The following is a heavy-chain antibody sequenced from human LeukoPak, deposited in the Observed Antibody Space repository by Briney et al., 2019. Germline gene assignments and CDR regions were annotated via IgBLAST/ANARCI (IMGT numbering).Heavy chain of an antibody. V-gene: IGHV1-18*01. CDR1: GYTFTSYG. Sequence: ASVKVSCKASGYTFTSYGISWVRQAPGQGLEWMGWISACNGNTNYAQKLQGRVTMTTDTSTSTAYMELRSLRSDDTAVYYCARDYGMVATWERGTEYYFDYWGQGTLVTVSS. CDR2: ISACNGNT. J-gene: IGHJ4*02. CDR3: ARDYGMVATWERGTEYYFDY. D-gene: IGHD5-12*01.